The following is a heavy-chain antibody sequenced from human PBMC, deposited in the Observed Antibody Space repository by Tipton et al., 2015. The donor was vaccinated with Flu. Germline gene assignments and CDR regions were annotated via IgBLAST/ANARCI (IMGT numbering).Heavy chain of an antibody. Sequence: TLSLTCTVSGGSLSSYYWSWIRQPAGKGLEWIGRVYTSGNTIYNPSLKSRVTMSLDASKNQFSLSLTSVTAADSAVYFCAKGRGAASSSGVFDSWGQGTLVTVSS. V-gene: IGHV4-4*07. D-gene: IGHD6-6*01. J-gene: IGHJ4*02. CDR1: GGSLSSYY. CDR2: VYTSGNT. CDR3: AKGRGAASSSGVFDS.